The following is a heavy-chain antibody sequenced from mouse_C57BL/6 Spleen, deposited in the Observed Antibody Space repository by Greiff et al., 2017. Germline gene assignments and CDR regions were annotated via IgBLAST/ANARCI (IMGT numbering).Heavy chain of an antibody. J-gene: IGHJ2*01. D-gene: IGHD1-1*01. CDR3: ARRLTTVVEDYFDY. V-gene: IGHV5-4*03. CDR2: ISDGGSYT. Sequence: EVMLVESGGGLVKPGGSLKLSCAASGFTFSSYAMSWVRQTPEKRLEWVATISDGGSYTYYPDNVTGRFTISRDNAKNNLYLQMSHLKSEDTAMYYCARRLTTVVEDYFDYWGQGTTLTVSS. CDR1: GFTFSSYA.